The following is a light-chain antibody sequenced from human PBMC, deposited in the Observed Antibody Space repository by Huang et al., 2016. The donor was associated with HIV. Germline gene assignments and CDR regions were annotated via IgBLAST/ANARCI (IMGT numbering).Light chain of an antibody. Sequence: EIVLTQSPATLSLSPGERATLSCGASQSVSSNYVAWYQQKPGLAPRLLIYDASTRATGIPDRFSGSGSVTDFTLTITRLEPEDFAVYYCHQYGSSPLTFGGGTKVEIK. CDR3: HQYGSSPLT. J-gene: IGKJ4*01. V-gene: IGKV3D-20*01. CDR2: DAS. CDR1: QSVSSNY.